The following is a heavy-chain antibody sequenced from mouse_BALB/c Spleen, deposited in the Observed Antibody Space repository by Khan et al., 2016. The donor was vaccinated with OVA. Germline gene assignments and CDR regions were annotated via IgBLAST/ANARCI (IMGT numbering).Heavy chain of an antibody. CDR3: ERRPGYYEGSGMDY. D-gene: IGHD2-3*01. J-gene: IGHJ4*01. CDR2: ISSGGSYT. CDR1: GFTFSSYG. Sequence: EVELVESGGDLVKPGGSLKLSCAASGFTFSSYGMSWVRQTPDKRLEWVAAISSGGSYTYYPDSLKGRFTISRDNAKNTLYLEMSSLKSEDTAVYYCERRPGYYEGSGMDYWGQGTSVTASS. V-gene: IGHV5-6*02.